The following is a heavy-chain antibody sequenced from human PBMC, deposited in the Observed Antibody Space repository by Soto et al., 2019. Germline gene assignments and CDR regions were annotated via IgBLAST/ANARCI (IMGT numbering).Heavy chain of an antibody. CDR3: ARGSTEYCSGGSCYIGIDY. CDR1: GFTFDDYT. CDR2: IKQDGSEK. Sequence: PGGSLRLSCAASGFTFDDYTMHWVRQAPGKGLEWVANIKQDGSEKYYVDSVKGRFTISRDNAKNSLYLQMNSLRAEDTAVYYCARGSTEYCSGGSCYIGIDYWGQGTLVTVSS. V-gene: IGHV3-7*01. J-gene: IGHJ4*02. D-gene: IGHD2-15*01.